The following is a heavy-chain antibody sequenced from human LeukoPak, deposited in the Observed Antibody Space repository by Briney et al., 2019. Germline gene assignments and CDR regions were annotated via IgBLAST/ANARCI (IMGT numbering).Heavy chain of an antibody. CDR2: ISAYNGNT. CDR1: GYTFTSYG. D-gene: IGHD1-26*01. J-gene: IGHJ4*02. CDR3: AKDLTWSGSPGGDY. Sequence: ASVKVSCKASGYTFTSYGISWVRQAPGQGLEWMGWISAYNGNTNYAQKLQGRVTMTTDTSTSTAYMELRSLRAEDMAVYYCAKDLTWSGSPGGDYWAQGTLVTVSS. V-gene: IGHV1-18*03.